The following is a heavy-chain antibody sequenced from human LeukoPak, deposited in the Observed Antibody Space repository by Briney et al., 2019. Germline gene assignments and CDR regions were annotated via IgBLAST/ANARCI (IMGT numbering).Heavy chain of an antibody. CDR2: INHSGST. V-gene: IGHV4-34*01. D-gene: IGHD3-16*02. J-gene: IGHJ3*02. CDR1: GGSFSGYY. CDR3: ARGPYDYVWGSYRLHDAFDI. Sequence: KSSETLSLTCAVYGGSFSGYYWSWIRQPPGKGLEWIGEINHSGSTNYNPSLKSRVTISVDTSKNQFSLKLSSVTAADTAVYYCARGPYDYVWGSYRLHDAFDIWGQGTMVTVSS.